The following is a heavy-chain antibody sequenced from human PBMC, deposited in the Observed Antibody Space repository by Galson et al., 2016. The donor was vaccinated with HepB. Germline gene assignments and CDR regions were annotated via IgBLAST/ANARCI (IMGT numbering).Heavy chain of an antibody. D-gene: IGHD3-22*01. CDR2: IWYDGSEQ. Sequence: SLRLSCAASKFTFSGYGMHWVRQAPGKGLEWVALIWYDGSEQYYADSVKGRFTISRDNSKDTLYLQMNNLRAGDTAVYYRARGHNSGFHGADYWGQGTLVTVSS. CDR3: ARGHNSGFHGADY. CDR1: KFTFSGYG. J-gene: IGHJ4*02. V-gene: IGHV3-33*01.